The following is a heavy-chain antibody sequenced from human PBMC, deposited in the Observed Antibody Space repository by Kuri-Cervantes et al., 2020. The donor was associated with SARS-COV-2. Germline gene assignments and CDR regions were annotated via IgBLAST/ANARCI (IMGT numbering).Heavy chain of an antibody. J-gene: IGHJ5*02. Sequence: SETLSLTCTVSGGSISSSSYYWGWIRQPPGKGLEWIGEINHSGSTNYNPSLKSRVTVSVDTSKKQFSLKLSSVTAADTAVYYCARHSDYSSTLLRFLDPQWGFDPWGQGTLVTVSS. CDR3: ARHSDYSSTLLRFLDPQWGFDP. CDR2: INHSGST. V-gene: IGHV4-39*01. CDR1: GGSISSSSYY. D-gene: IGHD3-3*01.